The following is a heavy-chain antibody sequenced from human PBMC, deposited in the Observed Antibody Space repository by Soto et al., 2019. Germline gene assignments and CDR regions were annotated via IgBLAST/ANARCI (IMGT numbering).Heavy chain of an antibody. J-gene: IGHJ3*02. CDR2: ISSSGRTI. D-gene: IGHD2-8*02. CDR3: AGDAGGAYDLDAFDM. Sequence: QVQLVESGGGLVKPGGSLRLSCAASGFTFSDYYMSWIRQAPGKGLEWVSYISSSGRTIYYADSVKGRFTISRDNAKNELYLQMNSLRAEDTAVYFCAGDAGGAYDLDAFDMWGQGTLVTVSS. V-gene: IGHV3-11*01. CDR1: GFTFSDYY.